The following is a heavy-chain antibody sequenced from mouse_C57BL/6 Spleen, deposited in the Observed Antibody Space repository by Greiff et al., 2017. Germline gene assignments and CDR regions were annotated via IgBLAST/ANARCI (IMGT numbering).Heavy chain of an antibody. CDR3: ARRDYDGWYFDV. Sequence: QVQLQQSGPELVKPGASVKISCKASGYAFSSSWMNWVKQRPGKGLEWIGRIYPGDGDTNYNGKFKGKATLTADKSSSTAYMQLSSLTSEDSAVYFCARRDYDGWYFDVWGTGTTVTVSS. D-gene: IGHD2-4*01. J-gene: IGHJ1*03. V-gene: IGHV1-82*01. CDR2: IYPGDGDT. CDR1: GYAFSSSW.